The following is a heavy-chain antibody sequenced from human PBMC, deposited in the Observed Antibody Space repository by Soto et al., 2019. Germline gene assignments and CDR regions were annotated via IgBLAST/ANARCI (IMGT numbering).Heavy chain of an antibody. V-gene: IGHV3-33*01. J-gene: IGHJ5*02. CDR3: ARDWGPLLMTTVTTIWFDP. Sequence: LRLSCAASGFTFSSYGMHWVRQAPGKGLEWVAVIWYDGSNKYYADSVKGRFTISRDNSKNTLYLQMNSLRAEDTAVYYCARDWGPLLMTTVTTIWFDPGAREPWSPSPQ. D-gene: IGHD4-17*01. CDR1: GFTFSSYG. CDR2: IWYDGSNK.